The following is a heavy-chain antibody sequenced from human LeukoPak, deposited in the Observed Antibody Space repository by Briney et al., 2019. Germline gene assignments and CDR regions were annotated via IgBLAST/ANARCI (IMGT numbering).Heavy chain of an antibody. CDR2: ISSSSSYI. D-gene: IGHD6-19*01. J-gene: IGHJ4*02. CDR1: GFTFSSYI. Sequence: VQPGGSLRLSCAASGFTFSSYIMNWVRQAPGKGLEWVSSISSSSSYIYYAASVKGRFTISRDNAKNSLYLQMNSLRAEDTAVYYCARDLGVAVAGTGWEDYWGQGTLVTVSS. CDR3: ARDLGVAVAGTGWEDY. V-gene: IGHV3-21*01.